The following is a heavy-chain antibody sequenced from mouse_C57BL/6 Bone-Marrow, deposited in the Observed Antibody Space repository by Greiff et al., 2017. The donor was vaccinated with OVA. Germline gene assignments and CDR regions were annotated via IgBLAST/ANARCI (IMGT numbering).Heavy chain of an antibody. CDR1: GFSLTSYG. D-gene: IGHD2-3*01. V-gene: IGHV2-5*01. CDR3: AKKWGWLPLGYAMDY. J-gene: IGHJ4*01. CDR2: IWRGGST. Sequence: QVQLQQSGPGLVQPSQSLSITCTVSGFSLTSYGVHWVRQSPGKGLEWLGVIWRGGSTDYNAAFMSRLSITKDNSKSQVFFKMNSLQADDTAIYYCAKKWGWLPLGYAMDYWGQGTSVTVSS.